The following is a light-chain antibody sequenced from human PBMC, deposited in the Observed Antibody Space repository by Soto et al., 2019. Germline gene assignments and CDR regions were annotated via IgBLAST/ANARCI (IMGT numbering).Light chain of an antibody. J-gene: IGLJ1*01. Sequence: QSALTQAASVSGSPGQSITISSTGTSSDVGSYNLVSWYQQHPGKAPKLMIYEVSKRPSGLSNRFSGSKSGNTASLTISGLQAEDEADYYCCSYAGSRTPLIFGTGTKLTVL. CDR1: SSDVGSYNL. CDR2: EVS. CDR3: CSYAGSRTPLI. V-gene: IGLV2-23*02.